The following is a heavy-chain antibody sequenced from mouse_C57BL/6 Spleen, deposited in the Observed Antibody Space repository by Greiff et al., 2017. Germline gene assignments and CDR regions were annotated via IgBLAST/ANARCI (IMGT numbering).Heavy chain of an antibody. CDR1: GYTFTSYW. J-gene: IGHJ1*03. V-gene: IGHV1-55*01. Sequence: QVQLQQPGAELVKPGASVKMSCKASGYTFTSYWITWVKQRPGQGLEWIGDIYPGSGSTNYNEKFKSKATLTVDTSSSTAYMQLSSLTSEDSAVYYCARWYYDYDGSPRYVDVWGTGTTVTVSS. D-gene: IGHD2-4*01. CDR2: IYPGSGST. CDR3: ARWYYDYDGSPRYVDV.